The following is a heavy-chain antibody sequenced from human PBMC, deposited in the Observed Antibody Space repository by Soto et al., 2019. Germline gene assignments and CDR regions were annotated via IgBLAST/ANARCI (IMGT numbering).Heavy chain of an antibody. V-gene: IGHV3-23*01. J-gene: IGHJ6*02. CDR2: ISGSGGST. Sequence: EVQLLESGGGLVQPGGSLRLSCAASGFTFSSYAMSWVRQAPGKGLEWVSAISGSGGSTYYADSVKGRFTISRDNSKNTLYLQMNSLRAEDTAVYYCAKDQNGDYIYYYYGMDVWGQGTTVTVSS. CDR3: AKDQNGDYIYYYYGMDV. D-gene: IGHD4-17*01. CDR1: GFTFSSYA.